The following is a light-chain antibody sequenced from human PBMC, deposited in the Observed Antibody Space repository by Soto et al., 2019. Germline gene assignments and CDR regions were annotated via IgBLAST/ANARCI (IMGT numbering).Light chain of an antibody. J-gene: IGLJ1*01. Sequence: QSVLTQPPSASSTPGQTVTISCSGSTSNIGTFYVYWYQHLPGTAPKLLIYIGDQRASGVPDRFSGSKSGTSASLAISGLRSDDEADYYCAAWDDNLNAYVFGSGTKLTVL. CDR2: IGD. CDR3: AAWDDNLNAYV. V-gene: IGLV1-47*02. CDR1: TSNIGTFY.